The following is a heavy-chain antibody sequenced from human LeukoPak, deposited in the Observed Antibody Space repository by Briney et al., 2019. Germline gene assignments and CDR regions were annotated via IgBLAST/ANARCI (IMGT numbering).Heavy chain of an antibody. CDR3: AFRPSGSYSFALFDY. J-gene: IGHJ4*02. CDR2: IIPIFGTA. CDR1: GGTFSSYA. V-gene: IGHV1-69*05. D-gene: IGHD1-26*01. Sequence: SVKVSCKASGGTFSSYAISWVRQAPGQGLEWMGGIIPIFGTANYAQKFQGRVTITTDESMSTAYMELSSLRSEDTAVYYCAFRPSGSYSFALFDYWGQGTLVTVSS.